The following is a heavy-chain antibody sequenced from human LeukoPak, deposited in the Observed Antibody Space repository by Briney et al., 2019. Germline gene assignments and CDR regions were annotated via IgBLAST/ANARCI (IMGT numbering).Heavy chain of an antibody. CDR2: INPSGGST. D-gene: IGHD2-2*01. CDR3: ARNIVVVPAAYSLGMDV. V-gene: IGHV1-46*01. J-gene: IGHJ6*04. CDR1: GYTFTSYY. Sequence: ASLKVSCKASGYTFTSYYMHWVRQAPGPGHEWMGIINPSGGSTSYAQKFQGRVTMTRDTSTSTVYMELSSLRSEDTAVYYCARNIVVVPAAYSLGMDVWGKGTTVTVSS.